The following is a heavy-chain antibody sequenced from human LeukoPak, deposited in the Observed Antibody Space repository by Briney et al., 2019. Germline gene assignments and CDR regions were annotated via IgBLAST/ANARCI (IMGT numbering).Heavy chain of an antibody. CDR3: ARLYCTSTSCHYYMDV. Sequence: SETLSLTCAVYGGSFSGHYWSWIRQPPGKGLEWIGEINHSGSTNYNPSLKSRVTISVDTSKNQFSLKLRSVTAADTAVHYCARLYCTSTSCHYYMDVWGKGTTVTISS. J-gene: IGHJ6*03. CDR1: GGSFSGHY. CDR2: INHSGST. V-gene: IGHV4-34*01. D-gene: IGHD2-2*01.